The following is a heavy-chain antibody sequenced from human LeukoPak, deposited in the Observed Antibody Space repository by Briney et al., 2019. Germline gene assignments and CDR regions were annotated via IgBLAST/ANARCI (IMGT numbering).Heavy chain of an antibody. V-gene: IGHV1-2*02. Sequence: RGASVKVSCKASGYTFTGYYMHWVRQAPGQGLEWMGWINPNSGGTNYAQKFQGRVTMTRDTSISTAYMELSRLRSDDTAVYYCAMGYSGSIPGEFGYWGQGTLVTVSS. CDR2: INPNSGGT. D-gene: IGHD1-26*01. J-gene: IGHJ4*02. CDR1: GYTFTGYY. CDR3: AMGYSGSIPGEFGY.